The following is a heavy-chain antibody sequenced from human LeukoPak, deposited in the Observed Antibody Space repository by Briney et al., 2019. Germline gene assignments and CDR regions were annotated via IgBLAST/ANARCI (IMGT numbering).Heavy chain of an antibody. CDR2: ISYDGSNK. J-gene: IGHJ6*02. CDR1: GFTFSSYA. CDR3: ARGGAARQLSTIYPYYYYGMDV. Sequence: GRSLGLSCAASGFTFSSYAMHWVRQAPGKGLEWVAVISYDGSNKYYADSVKGRFTISRDNSKNTLYLQMNSLRAEDTAVYYCARGGAARQLSTIYPYYYYGMDVWGQGTTVTVSS. D-gene: IGHD6-6*01. V-gene: IGHV3-30-3*01.